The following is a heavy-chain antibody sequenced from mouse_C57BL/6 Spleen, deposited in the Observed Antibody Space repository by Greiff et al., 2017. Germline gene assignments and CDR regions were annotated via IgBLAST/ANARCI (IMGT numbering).Heavy chain of an antibody. CDR1: GYTFTSYW. Sequence: VQLQQPGAELVRPGSSVKLSCKASGYTFTSYWMHWVKQRPIQGLEWIGNIDPSDSETHYNQKFKDKATLTVDKSSSTAYMQLSSLTSEDSAVYYCARTTTVGTYFDYWGQGTTLTVSS. D-gene: IGHD1-1*01. CDR3: ARTTTVGTYFDY. CDR2: IDPSDSET. V-gene: IGHV1-52*01. J-gene: IGHJ2*01.